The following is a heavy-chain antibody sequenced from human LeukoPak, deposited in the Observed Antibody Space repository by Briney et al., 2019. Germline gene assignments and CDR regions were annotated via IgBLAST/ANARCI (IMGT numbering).Heavy chain of an antibody. V-gene: IGHV1-24*01. Sequence: ASVKVSCKVSGYTLTELSMHWVRQAPGKGLEWMGGFDPEDGETIYAQKFQGRVTMTEDTSTDTAYMELSSLRSEDTAVYYCATDQGLSVVPAAPLGYYYGMDVWGQGTTVTVSS. J-gene: IGHJ6*02. CDR2: FDPEDGET. CDR3: ATDQGLSVVPAAPLGYYYGMDV. D-gene: IGHD2-2*01. CDR1: GYTLTELS.